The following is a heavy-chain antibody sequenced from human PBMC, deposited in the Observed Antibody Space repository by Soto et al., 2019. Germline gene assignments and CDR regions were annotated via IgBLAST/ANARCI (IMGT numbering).Heavy chain of an antibody. CDR2: ARNKANSYTT. CDR1: GFTFSDHH. V-gene: IGHV3-72*01. J-gene: IGHJ4*02. D-gene: IGHD2-8*01. CDR3: ARLMGTSFDL. Sequence: XGSLILSCAASGFTFSDHHMDWVRQAPGKGLEWVGRARNKANSYTTAYAASVKGRFTISRDDSKNSLSLQMNSLKTEDTTVYFCARLMGTSFDLSGQGTLVTVSS.